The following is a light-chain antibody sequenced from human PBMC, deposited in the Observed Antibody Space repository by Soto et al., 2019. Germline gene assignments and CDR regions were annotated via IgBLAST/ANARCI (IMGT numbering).Light chain of an antibody. CDR3: SSYVSGNTVV. CDR2: EVT. J-gene: IGLJ3*02. CDR1: SSDVGDYNY. Sequence: QSALTQPASVSGSPGQSITITCTGTSSDVGDYNYVCWYQQHPGKVPKLLIYEVTNRPSGVSSRFSGSKSGNTASLTISGLQAEDEADYYFSSYVSGNTVVFGGGTKLTVL. V-gene: IGLV2-14*01.